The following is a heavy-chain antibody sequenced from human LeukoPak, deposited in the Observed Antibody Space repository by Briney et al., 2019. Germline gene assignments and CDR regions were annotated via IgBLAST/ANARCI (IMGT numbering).Heavy chain of an antibody. Sequence: GGSLRLSCVVSGSTFRSNWMTWVRQAPGKGLEWVAVISYDGSNKYYADSVKGRFTISRDNSKNTLYLQMNSLRAEDTAVYYCAKEYSSSSYFDYWGQGTLVTVSS. V-gene: IGHV3-30*18. CDR3: AKEYSSSSYFDY. J-gene: IGHJ4*02. D-gene: IGHD6-6*01. CDR1: GSTFRSNW. CDR2: ISYDGSNK.